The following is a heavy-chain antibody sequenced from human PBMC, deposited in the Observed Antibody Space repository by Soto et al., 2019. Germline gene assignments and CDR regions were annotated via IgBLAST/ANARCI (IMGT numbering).Heavy chain of an antibody. Sequence: PGGSLRLSCAASGFNFNAFAMSWIRQAPGRGLEWVSHISSSGDSRDYADSVRGRFTISRDNSKNLLFLQMNSLRADDTATYYCAKDPPSPSTANWVDPWGKGTLVTVSS. CDR2: ISSSGDSR. J-gene: IGHJ5*02. V-gene: IGHV3-23*01. CDR1: GFNFNAFA. CDR3: AKDPPSPSTANWVDP.